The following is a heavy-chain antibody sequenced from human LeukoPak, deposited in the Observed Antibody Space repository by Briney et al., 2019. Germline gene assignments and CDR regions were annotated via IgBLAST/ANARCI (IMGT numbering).Heavy chain of an antibody. Sequence: GGSLRLSCAASGFTFSSYAMHWVRQAPGKGLEWVAVISYDGSNKYYADSVKGRFTISRNNSKNTLYLQMDSLRAEDTAIYYCARDWKTNSFDYWGQGTLVTVSS. V-gene: IGHV3-30-3*01. J-gene: IGHJ4*02. CDR3: ARDWKTNSFDY. D-gene: IGHD1-1*01. CDR1: GFTFSSYA. CDR2: ISYDGSNK.